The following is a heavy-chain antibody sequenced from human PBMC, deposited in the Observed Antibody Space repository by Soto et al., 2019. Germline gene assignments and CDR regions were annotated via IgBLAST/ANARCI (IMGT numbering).Heavy chain of an antibody. V-gene: IGHV3-11*05. CDR2: ISGDSTFT. D-gene: IGHD4-17*01. J-gene: IGHJ4*02. CDR3: ARARLTSTVTTGY. CDR1: GFAFSDYY. Sequence: QVQLVESGGGLVKPGGSLRLSCAASGFAFSDYYMMWIRQAPGKGLEWVSFISGDSTFTNYAGSVKGRFTISRDNAKKSLYLQRNSLRAEDTAVYYCARARLTSTVTTGYWGQGTLVTVSS.